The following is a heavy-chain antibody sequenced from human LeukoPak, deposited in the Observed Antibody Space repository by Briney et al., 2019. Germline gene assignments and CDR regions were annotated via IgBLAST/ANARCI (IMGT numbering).Heavy chain of an antibody. CDR2: IIGSGDST. D-gene: IGHD2-2*01. J-gene: IGHJ3*02. Sequence: GGTLRLSCAASGFTFSSYGMTWVRQAPGKGLEWVSGIIGSGDSTYYADSVKGRFTISRDNAKNSLYLQMHSLRAEDTAVYYCARETYCISTSCQKGNAFDIWGQGTMVTVSS. V-gene: IGHV3-23*01. CDR1: GFTFSSYG. CDR3: ARETYCISTSCQKGNAFDI.